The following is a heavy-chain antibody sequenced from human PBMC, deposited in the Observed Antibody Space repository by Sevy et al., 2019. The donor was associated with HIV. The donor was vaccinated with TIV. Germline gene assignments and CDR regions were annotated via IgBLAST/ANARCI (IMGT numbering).Heavy chain of an antibody. CDR1: GYTFTGSY. Sequence: ASVKVSCKASGYTFTGSYIHWVRQAPGQGLEWMGRIKPNTGGTDYAQRFQGRITLTRDTSISTAYMELSSLGSDDTAVNLCAGESGERGGYYYYYFGLDVWGQGTTVTVSS. J-gene: IGHJ6*02. D-gene: IGHD3-10*01. CDR2: IKPNTGGT. CDR3: AGESGERGGYYYYYFGLDV. V-gene: IGHV1-2*06.